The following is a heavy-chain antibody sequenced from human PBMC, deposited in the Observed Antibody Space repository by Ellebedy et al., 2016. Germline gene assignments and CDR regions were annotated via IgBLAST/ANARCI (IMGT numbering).Heavy chain of an antibody. D-gene: IGHD5/OR15-5a*01. Sequence: GGSLRLSXAASGFTLRSYAMSWVRQAPGKGPEWVASFSDSLDTTYYRDSVRGRFTISRDNAKNSLYLQMNSLRAEDTAVYYCARNHEALTSVPGHYWGQGTLVTVSS. CDR3: ARNHEALTSVPGHY. CDR1: GFTLRSYA. V-gene: IGHV3-23*01. CDR2: FSDSLDTT. J-gene: IGHJ4*02.